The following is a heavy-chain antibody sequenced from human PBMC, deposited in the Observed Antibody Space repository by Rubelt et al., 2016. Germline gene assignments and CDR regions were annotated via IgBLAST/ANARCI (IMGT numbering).Heavy chain of an antibody. CDR3: ARPFGDYGDYFFDY. V-gene: IGHV3-33*01. CDR2: IWYDGSNK. D-gene: IGHD4-17*01. Sequence: EWVAVIWYDGSNKYYADSVKGRFTISRDNSKNTLYLQMNSLRAEDTAVYYCARPFGDYGDYFFDYWGQGTLVTVSS. J-gene: IGHJ4*02.